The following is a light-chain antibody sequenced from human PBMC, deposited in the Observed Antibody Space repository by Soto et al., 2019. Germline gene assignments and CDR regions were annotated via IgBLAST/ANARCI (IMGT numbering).Light chain of an antibody. V-gene: IGKV3-15*01. Sequence: DIVVTQSPATLSASPGERITISCRANQFVYRSLACYQLRPGQVPRLLIYDTSTRAPGISARFRGSGSGTEFTYTISSMQSDDLAVYYCQEDIERPPGMFGQVTTVDIK. CDR1: QFVYRS. CDR2: DTS. CDR3: QEDIERPPGM. J-gene: IGKJ1*01.